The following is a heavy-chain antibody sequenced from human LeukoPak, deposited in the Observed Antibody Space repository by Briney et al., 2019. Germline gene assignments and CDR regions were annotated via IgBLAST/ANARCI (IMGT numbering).Heavy chain of an antibody. Sequence: GGSLRLSCAASGFTFSSYAMSWVRQAPGKGLEWVSAISGSGGSTYYADSVKGRFTISRDNSKNTLYLQMNSLGAEDTAVYYCAKDEDGYYYDSSGYYPLPDYWGQGTLVTVSS. J-gene: IGHJ4*02. V-gene: IGHV3-23*01. CDR3: AKDEDGYYYDSSGYYPLPDY. D-gene: IGHD3-22*01. CDR1: GFTFSSYA. CDR2: ISGSGGST.